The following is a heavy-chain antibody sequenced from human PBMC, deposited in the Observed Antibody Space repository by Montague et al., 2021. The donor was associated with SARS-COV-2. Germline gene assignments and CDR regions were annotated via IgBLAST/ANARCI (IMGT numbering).Heavy chain of an antibody. CDR3: AKDKGVAYYFDH. V-gene: IGHV3-23*01. D-gene: IGHD2-15*01. CDR2: ISGSGGST. J-gene: IGHJ4*02. CDR1: GITFSNYA. Sequence: SLRLSCAASGITFSNYAMSWVRQAPGKGLEWVSAISGSGGSTYYADSVKGRFTISRDNSKNTLYLQMNSLRAGDTAVCYCAKDKGVAYYFDHWGQGTLVTVSS.